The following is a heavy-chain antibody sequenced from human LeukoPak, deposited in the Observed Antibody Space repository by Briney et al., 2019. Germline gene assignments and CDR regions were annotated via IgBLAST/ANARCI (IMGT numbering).Heavy chain of an antibody. Sequence: GASVEVSCKASGYSFTSYAINWVRQAPGQGVEWMGWLSAYNGNTQYSQKVQGRVTMTTDASTSTAYMELVSLTSDDTAVYYCARDPLRSSWSTYNNAMDVWGQGTTVTVS. D-gene: IGHD6-13*01. CDR3: ARDPLRSSWSTYNNAMDV. CDR2: LSAYNGNT. V-gene: IGHV1-18*04. CDR1: GYSFTSYA. J-gene: IGHJ6*02.